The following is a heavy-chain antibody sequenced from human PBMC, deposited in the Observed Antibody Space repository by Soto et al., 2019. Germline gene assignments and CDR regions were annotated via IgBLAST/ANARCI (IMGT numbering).Heavy chain of an antibody. D-gene: IGHD2-15*01. CDR1: GFTFSSYG. CDR3: ARDAEWWAGGVDY. CDR2: IWYDGSNK. V-gene: IGHV3-33*01. Sequence: QVQLVESGGGVVQPGRSLRLSCAASGFTFSSYGMHWVRQAPGKGLEWVAVIWYDGSNKYYADSVKGRFTISRDNSKNTLYLRMNSLRAEDTAVYYCARDAEWWAGGVDYWGQGTLVTVSS. J-gene: IGHJ4*02.